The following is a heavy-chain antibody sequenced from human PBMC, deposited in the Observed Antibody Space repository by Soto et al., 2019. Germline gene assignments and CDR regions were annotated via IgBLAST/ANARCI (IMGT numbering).Heavy chain of an antibody. Sequence: ASVKVSCKGSGFTFSNYGFNWVRQAPGQGLEWVGWVSAYNGYTKSAQNFQDRLIMTTDTSTNTAYMELRGLRPDDTALYYCASGTSISLPEWPWGQ. CDR3: ASGTSISLPEWP. J-gene: IGHJ5*02. D-gene: IGHD3-3*02. CDR1: GFTFSNYG. V-gene: IGHV1-18*01. CDR2: VSAYNGYT.